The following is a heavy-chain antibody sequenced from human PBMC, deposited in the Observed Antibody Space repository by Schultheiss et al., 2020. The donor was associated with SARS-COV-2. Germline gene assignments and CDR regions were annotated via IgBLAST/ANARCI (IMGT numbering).Heavy chain of an antibody. CDR3: ATNYDNRYYYYYGMDV. CDR1: GFTFSSYS. J-gene: IGHJ6*02. V-gene: IGHV3-21*01. D-gene: IGHD1-7*01. CDR2: ISSSSSYI. Sequence: GGSLRLSCAASGFTFSSYSMNWVRQAPGKGLEWVSSISSSSSYIYYADSVKGRFTISRDNAKNSLYLQMNSLRAEDTAVYYCATNYDNRYYYYYGMDVWGQGTTVTVSS.